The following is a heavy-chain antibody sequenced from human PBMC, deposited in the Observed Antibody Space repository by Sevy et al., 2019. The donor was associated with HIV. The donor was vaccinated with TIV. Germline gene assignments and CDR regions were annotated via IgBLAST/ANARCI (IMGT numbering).Heavy chain of an antibody. V-gene: IGHV3-21*01. CDR1: GFTFSSYN. Sequence: GGSLRLSCAASGFTFSSYNINWVRQAPGKGLEWVSSITSGSSYIFYADSVKGRFITSRDNAKNSLYLQMNSLRAEDTAVYYCARDKTILEGRYGMDVWGQGTTVTVSS. CDR3: ARDKTILEGRYGMDV. CDR2: ITSGSSYI. J-gene: IGHJ6*02. D-gene: IGHD3-3*01.